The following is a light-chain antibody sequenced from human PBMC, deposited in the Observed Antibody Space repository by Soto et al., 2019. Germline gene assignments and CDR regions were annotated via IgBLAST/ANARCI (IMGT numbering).Light chain of an antibody. CDR2: GAS. J-gene: IGKJ4*01. V-gene: IGKV3-20*01. CDR3: QYYSGSQT. Sequence: EIVFTQSPGTLSLSPGERTTLSCRASQSVNSLYLAWYQQKPGKAPRLLIYGASSRTTGIQDRFSGSGYGTDFTLTISRVEPEDFAVYYYQYYSGSQTFGGGTKVELK. CDR1: QSVNSLY.